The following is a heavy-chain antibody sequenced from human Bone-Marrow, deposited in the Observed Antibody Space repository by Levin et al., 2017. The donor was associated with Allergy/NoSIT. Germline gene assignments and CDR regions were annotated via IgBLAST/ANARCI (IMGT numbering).Heavy chain of an antibody. CDR1: GFDFDDYA. D-gene: IGHD3-3*01. Sequence: GGSLRLSCEGSGFDFDDYAMHWVRQVPGKGLEWVAGISWNSVSVAYVDSVKGRFTISRENARNSLYLQMNSLRSDDTALYYCAKNTGDFWGGPLRDWGQGTLVTVSS. J-gene: IGHJ4*02. V-gene: IGHV3-9*01. CDR3: AKNTGDFWGGPLRD. CDR2: ISWNSVSV.